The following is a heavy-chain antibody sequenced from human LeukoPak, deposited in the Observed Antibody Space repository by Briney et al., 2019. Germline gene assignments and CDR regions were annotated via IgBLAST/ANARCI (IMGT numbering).Heavy chain of an antibody. D-gene: IGHD3-3*01. V-gene: IGHV1-8*01. CDR1: GYTFTSYD. Sequence: ASVKVSCKASGYTFTSYDINWVRQATGQGLEWMGWMNPNSGNTGYAQKFQGRVTMTRNTSISTAYMELSSLRSEDTAVYYCARATYDFWSGYWVHYYYYYYYMDVWGKGTTVTVSS. J-gene: IGHJ6*03. CDR2: MNPNSGNT. CDR3: ARATYDFWSGYWVHYYYYYYYMDV.